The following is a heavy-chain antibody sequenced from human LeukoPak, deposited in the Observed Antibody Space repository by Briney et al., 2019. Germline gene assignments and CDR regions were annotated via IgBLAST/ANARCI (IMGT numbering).Heavy chain of an antibody. J-gene: IGHJ4*02. Sequence: GGSLRLSCAASGFTFSNYAMSWVRQAPGKGLEWVACISYDGSNKYYADSGKGRFTISRDNAKKSLHLQMNSLRAEDTALYYCAKSGTYSSSSGYIDSWGQGTLVTVSS. CDR3: AKSGTYSSSSGYIDS. D-gene: IGHD6-6*01. CDR2: ISYDGSNK. V-gene: IGHV3-30*18. CDR1: GFTFSNYA.